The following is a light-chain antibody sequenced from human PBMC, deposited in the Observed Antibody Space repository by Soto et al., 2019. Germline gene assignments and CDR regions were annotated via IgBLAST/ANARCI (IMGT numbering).Light chain of an antibody. CDR1: QGISTY. CDR2: GAS. J-gene: IGKJ5*01. CDR3: QQYDNVFT. Sequence: DIKMTQSPSSLSASVGGRVPINSQASQGISTYLNWYQQKPGKAPKILIYGASNLETGVPSRFSGSGSGTDFTFTISSLQPEDIATYFCQQYDNVFTLGQGTRLEI. V-gene: IGKV1-33*01.